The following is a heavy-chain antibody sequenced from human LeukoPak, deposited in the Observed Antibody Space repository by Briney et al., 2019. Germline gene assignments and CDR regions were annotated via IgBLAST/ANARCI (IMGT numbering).Heavy chain of an antibody. V-gene: IGHV3-74*01. CDR1: GFTFSSYW. Sequence: PGGSLRLSCAASGFTFSSYWAQWVRQAPGKGLVWISRINSDGSSLSYADSVKGRFTISRDNAKNTVYLQMNSLRAEDTAVYYCARSRYTGSHFDYWGQGTLVTVSS. CDR2: INSDGSSL. CDR3: ARSRYTGSHFDY. D-gene: IGHD1-26*01. J-gene: IGHJ4*02.